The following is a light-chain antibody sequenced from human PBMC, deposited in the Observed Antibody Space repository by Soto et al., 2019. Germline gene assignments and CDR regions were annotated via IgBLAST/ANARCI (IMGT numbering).Light chain of an antibody. CDR2: AAT. J-gene: IGKJ1*01. V-gene: IGKV1-39*01. CDR1: QRIGSY. Sequence: DIQMTQSPSSLSASAGDSVTITCRASQRIGSYVNWYQQKPGKAPKLLIYAATNLEEGVPSRFSGSGSGTDFSLSVSGLQPEDFATYYCQQSYSIPVWTFGHGTKVDIK. CDR3: QQSYSIPVWT.